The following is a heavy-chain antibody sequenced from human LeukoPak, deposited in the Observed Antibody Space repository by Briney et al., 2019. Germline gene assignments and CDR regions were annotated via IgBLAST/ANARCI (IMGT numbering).Heavy chain of an antibody. Sequence: ASVKVSCKASGYSFTNYGVSWVRQAPGQGLEWMGIINPSGGSTSYAQKFQGRVTMTRDTSTSTVYMELSSLRSEDTAVYYCARDGNDILTGRSGLFDPWGQGTLVTVSS. J-gene: IGHJ5*02. D-gene: IGHD3-9*01. CDR3: ARDGNDILTGRSGLFDP. V-gene: IGHV1-46*01. CDR1: GYSFTNYG. CDR2: INPSGGST.